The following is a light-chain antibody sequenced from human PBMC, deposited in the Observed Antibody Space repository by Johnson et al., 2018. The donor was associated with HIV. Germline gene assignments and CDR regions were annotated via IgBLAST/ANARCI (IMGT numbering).Light chain of an antibody. V-gene: IGLV1-51*01. J-gene: IGLJ1*01. CDR1: NSNIGNNY. CDR3: GTWESSLSGTDV. CDR2: DNN. Sequence: QSVLTQPPSVSAAPGQKVTISCSGSNSNIGNNYVSWYQQFPVTAPKLLIYDNNKRPSGIPDRFSGSKSGPSATLAITGLQTEDEAEYYCGTWESSLSGTDVFGTGTKVTVL.